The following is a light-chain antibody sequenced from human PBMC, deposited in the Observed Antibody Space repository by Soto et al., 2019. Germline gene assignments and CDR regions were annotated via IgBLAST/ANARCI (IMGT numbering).Light chain of an antibody. CDR2: GAS. Sequence: EIVLTQSPGNLSLSPGERATLSCRASQSVTSSYLAWYQHKRGQAPRLLIYGASNRATGIPDRFSGSGSGTDFTLTISRLEPEDFAVYYCQQFGSSPPWTFGQGTKVEIK. CDR3: QQFGSSPPWT. CDR1: QSVTSSY. V-gene: IGKV3-20*01. J-gene: IGKJ1*01.